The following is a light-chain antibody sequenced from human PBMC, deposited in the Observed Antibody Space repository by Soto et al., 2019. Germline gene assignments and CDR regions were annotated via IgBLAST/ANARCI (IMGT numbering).Light chain of an antibody. V-gene: IGLV2-14*01. CDR1: GGDIGAYNY. Sequence: QSALTQPASVSGSLGQVITVSCAGSGGDIGAYNYVSWYQQHPGKAPKLIIYGVTHRPSGVSSRFSASKSAYTASLTISALQAEDEADYYCSSFTTTYFYVFGPGTKVTVL. J-gene: IGLJ1*01. CDR2: GVT. CDR3: SSFTTTYFYV.